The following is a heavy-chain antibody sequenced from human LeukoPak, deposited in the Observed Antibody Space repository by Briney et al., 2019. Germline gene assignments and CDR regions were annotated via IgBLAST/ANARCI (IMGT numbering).Heavy chain of an antibody. CDR2: INTDGSST. J-gene: IGHJ4*02. V-gene: IGHV3-74*01. D-gene: IGHD4-23*01. CDR1: GFTFSSYW. Sequence: PGGSLRLSCAASGFTFSSYWMHWVRQAPGKGLLWVSRINTDGSSTYYADSVKGRFTISRDNAKNTLYLQMNSLRAEDTAVYYCARDHYGGNSDYWSQGTLVTVSS. CDR3: ARDHYGGNSDY.